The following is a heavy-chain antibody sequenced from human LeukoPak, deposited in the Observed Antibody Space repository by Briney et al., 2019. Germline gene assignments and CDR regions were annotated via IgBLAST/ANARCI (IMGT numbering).Heavy chain of an antibody. J-gene: IGHJ4*02. CDR1: GGSFSDYY. CDR2: INHSGST. D-gene: IGHD4-17*01. V-gene: IGHV4-34*01. Sequence: SETLSLTCAVYGGSFSDYYWTWIRQPPGKGLEWIGEINHSGSTNYNPSLKSRVTISVDTSKKQFSLKLYSVTATDTAVYYCARGDYGDYDKRYFDYWGQGTLVTVSS. CDR3: ARGDYGDYDKRYFDY.